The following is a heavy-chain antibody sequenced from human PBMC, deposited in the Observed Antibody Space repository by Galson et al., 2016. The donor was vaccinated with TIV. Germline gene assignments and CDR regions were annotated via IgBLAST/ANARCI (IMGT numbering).Heavy chain of an antibody. CDR3: AKDSYSFIVGYFDY. J-gene: IGHJ4*02. CDR2: ILPISGQV. Sequence: SVKVSCKASGGSFSNLGLNWVRQAPGQGFEWVGGILPISGQVSYAQNFQDRVTITADKSASTVYMELRSLRSDDTAVYYCAKDSYSFIVGYFDYWGQGTLVTVSS. D-gene: IGHD3-16*02. CDR1: GGSFSNLG. V-gene: IGHV1-69*06.